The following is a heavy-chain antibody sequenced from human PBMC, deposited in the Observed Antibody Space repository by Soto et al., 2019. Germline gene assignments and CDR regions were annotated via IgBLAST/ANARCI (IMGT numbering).Heavy chain of an antibody. V-gene: IGHV3-23*01. CDR2: ISGSGASI. J-gene: IGHJ4*02. Sequence: QPGGSLRLSCAASGFTSSSYTMTWVRQAPGKGLEWVSGISGSGASIYYADSVKGRFTISRDNSKNTLYLQMDSLRAEDTAVYYCAKGAYYDFWSGYADDYWGQGTLVTVSS. D-gene: IGHD3-3*01. CDR1: GFTSSSYT. CDR3: AKGAYYDFWSGYADDY.